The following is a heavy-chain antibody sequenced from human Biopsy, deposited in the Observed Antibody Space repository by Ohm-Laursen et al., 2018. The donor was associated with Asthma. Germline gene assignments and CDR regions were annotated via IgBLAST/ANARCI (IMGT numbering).Heavy chain of an antibody. CDR1: GGSITSSSYY. D-gene: IGHD3-22*01. J-gene: IGHJ4*02. Sequence: SETLSLTCIVSGGSITSSSYYWGWIRQPPGKGVEWIGSMYHSGSPYYHPSLKSRATISVDTSKNQLSLKMSSVTAADTAVYFCVRHQYSSSWSTFDYWGQGALVTVSS. CDR2: MYHSGSP. CDR3: VRHQYSSSWSTFDY. V-gene: IGHV4-39*01.